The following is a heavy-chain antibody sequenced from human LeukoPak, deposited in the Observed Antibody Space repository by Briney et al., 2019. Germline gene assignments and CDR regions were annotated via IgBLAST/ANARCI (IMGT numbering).Heavy chain of an antibody. Sequence: GRSLRLSCAASGFTFSSYGMHWVRQAPGKGLEWVAVISYDGSNKYYADSVKGRFTISRDNSKNTLYLQMNSLRAEDTAVYYCAKSSYDILTGYTPGWGQGTLVTVSS. D-gene: IGHD3-9*01. CDR2: ISYDGSNK. CDR3: AKSSYDILTGYTPG. V-gene: IGHV3-30*18. CDR1: GFTFSSYG. J-gene: IGHJ4*02.